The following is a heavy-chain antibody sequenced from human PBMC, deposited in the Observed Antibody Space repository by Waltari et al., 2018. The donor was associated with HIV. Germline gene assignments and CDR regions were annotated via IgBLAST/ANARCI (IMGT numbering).Heavy chain of an antibody. CDR2: INPNNGGT. J-gene: IGHJ1*01. CDR1: GYTFTAYY. CDR3: ASSSDGGRN. V-gene: IGHV1-2*02. Sequence: QVQLVQSGAEVKKPGASVKVSCKASGYTFTAYYIHWVRQAPGQGLEWMGRINPNNGGTKYAQKFQGRVTMTRDTPMSTAYMEMSSLIADDAAVIYCASSSDGGRNWGQGTLVTVSS.